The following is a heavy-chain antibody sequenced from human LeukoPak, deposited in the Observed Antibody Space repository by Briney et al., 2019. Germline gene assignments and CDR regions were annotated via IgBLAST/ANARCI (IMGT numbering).Heavy chain of an antibody. J-gene: IGHJ5*02. V-gene: IGHV4-39*07. Sequence: PSETLSLTCTVSGGSISSSSYYWGWIRQPPGKGLEWIGSIYYSGSTYYDPSLKSRVTISVDTSKNQFSLKLSSVTAADTAVYYCARDRDIVVVPAAKQILFDPWGQGTLVTVSS. CDR2: IYYSGST. CDR1: GGSISSSSYY. D-gene: IGHD2-2*01. CDR3: ARDRDIVVVPAAKQILFDP.